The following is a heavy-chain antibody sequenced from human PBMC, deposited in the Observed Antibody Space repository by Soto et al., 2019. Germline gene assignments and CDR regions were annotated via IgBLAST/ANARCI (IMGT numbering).Heavy chain of an antibody. CDR3: ARAPPSTMTRPEYFQH. CDR1: GGSISSGDYY. Sequence: PSETLSLTCTVSGGSISSGDYYWSWIRQPPGKGLEWIGYMYNSGSTDYNQSLKSRVTISVDTSKNQFSLKVSSVPAADTAVYYCARAPPSTMTRPEYFQHWGQGTLVTVSS. V-gene: IGHV4-30-4*01. CDR2: MYNSGST. J-gene: IGHJ1*01. D-gene: IGHD4-17*01.